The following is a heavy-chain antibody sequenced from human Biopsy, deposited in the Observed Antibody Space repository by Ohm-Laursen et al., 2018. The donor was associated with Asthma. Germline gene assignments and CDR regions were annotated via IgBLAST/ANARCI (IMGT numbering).Heavy chain of an antibody. J-gene: IGHJ4*02. CDR3: ARCQVGYSSGWSLLLKKIYYSGMDV. CDR2: IMTVFGTT. Sequence: SVKVSCNAPGGTFSNFAISWVRQAPGQGLEWLGGIMTVFGTTNYAQKFQGRVTITADESTSTAYMEVTSLRSEDTAIYYCARCQVGYSSGWSLLLKKIYYSGMDVWGQGTLVTVSS. CDR1: GGTFSNFA. D-gene: IGHD6-19*01. V-gene: IGHV1-69*13.